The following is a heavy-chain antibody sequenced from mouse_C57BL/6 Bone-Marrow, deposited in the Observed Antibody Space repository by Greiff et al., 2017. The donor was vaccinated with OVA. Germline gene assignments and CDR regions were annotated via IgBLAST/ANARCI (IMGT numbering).Heavy chain of an antibody. CDR1: GYTFTDYE. Sequence: HVQLKQSGAELVRPGASVTLSCKASGYTFTDYEMHWVKQTPVHGLEWIGAIDPETGGTAYNQKFKGKAILTADKFSSTAYMELRSLTSEDSAVYYCTRDPFTTDDYWGQGTTLTVSS. V-gene: IGHV1-15*01. D-gene: IGHD2-12*01. CDR3: TRDPFTTDDY. CDR2: IDPETGGT. J-gene: IGHJ2*01.